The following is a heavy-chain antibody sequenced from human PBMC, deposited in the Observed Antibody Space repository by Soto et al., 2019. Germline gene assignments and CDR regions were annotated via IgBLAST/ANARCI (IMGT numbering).Heavy chain of an antibody. V-gene: IGHV3-23*01. Sequence: GGSLRLSCAASGITFSNYAMSWVRQAPGKGLEWVSGIGGSGDSTYYAESVKGRFTISRDNSKNTVYLQMNSLGAEDTAVYYCASRNYYDTSGYYYWYYFDFWGQGALVTVSS. D-gene: IGHD3-22*01. CDR2: IGGSGDST. CDR1: GITFSNYA. CDR3: ASRNYYDTSGYYYWYYFDF. J-gene: IGHJ4*02.